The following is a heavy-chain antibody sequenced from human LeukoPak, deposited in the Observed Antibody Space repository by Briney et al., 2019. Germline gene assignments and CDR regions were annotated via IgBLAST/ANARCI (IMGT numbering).Heavy chain of an antibody. CDR2: IYSGGST. Sequence: GGSLRLSCAASEFSVGSNYMTWVRQAPGKGLEWVSLIYSGGSTYYADSVKGRFTISRDNSKNTLYLQMNSLRAEDTAVYYCARGTHCSSTSCSVYWGQGTLVTVSS. V-gene: IGHV3-66*01. CDR1: EFSVGSNY. J-gene: IGHJ4*02. CDR3: ARGTHCSSTSCSVY. D-gene: IGHD2-2*01.